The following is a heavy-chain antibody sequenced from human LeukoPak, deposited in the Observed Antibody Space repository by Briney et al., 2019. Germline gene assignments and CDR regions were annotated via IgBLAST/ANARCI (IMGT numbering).Heavy chain of an antibody. CDR1: GFTFSNSW. V-gene: IGHV3-48*04. CDR3: ATSGSYFRYYFDH. D-gene: IGHD1-26*01. CDR2: ISSSSSTI. J-gene: IGHJ4*02. Sequence: GGSLRLSCAGSGFTFSNSWMGWVRQAPGKGLEWISYISSSSSTIYYADSVKGRFTISRDNAKNSLYLQMNSLRAEDTAVYYCATSGSYFRYYFDHWGQGTLVTVSS.